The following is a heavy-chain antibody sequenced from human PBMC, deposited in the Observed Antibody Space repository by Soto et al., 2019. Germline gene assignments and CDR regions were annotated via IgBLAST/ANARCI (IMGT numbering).Heavy chain of an antibody. Sequence: GESLKISCKGSGYSFTSYRIGWVRQTPGKGLEWMGIIYPGDSDTRYSPSFQGQVTISADKSISTAYLQWSSLKASDTAMYYCAREVMWFGELFSRGMDVWGQGTTVTVSS. CDR1: GYSFTSYR. CDR2: IYPGDSDT. D-gene: IGHD3-10*01. CDR3: AREVMWFGELFSRGMDV. J-gene: IGHJ6*02. V-gene: IGHV5-51*01.